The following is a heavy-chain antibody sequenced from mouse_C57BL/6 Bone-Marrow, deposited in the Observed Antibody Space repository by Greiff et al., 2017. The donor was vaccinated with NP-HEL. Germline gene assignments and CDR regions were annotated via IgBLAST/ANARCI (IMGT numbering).Heavy chain of an antibody. V-gene: IGHV14-3*01. J-gene: IGHJ2*01. D-gene: IGHD1-1*01. CDR3: ARWSTTVDYFDY. Sequence: EVQGVESVAELVRPGASVKLSCTASGFHIKNTYMHWVQQRPEQGLEWIGRIDPANGNTKYAPKFQGKATITADPSSNTAYLQLSSLTSEDTAIYYCARWSTTVDYFDYWGQGTTLTVSS. CDR1: GFHIKNTY. CDR2: IDPANGNT.